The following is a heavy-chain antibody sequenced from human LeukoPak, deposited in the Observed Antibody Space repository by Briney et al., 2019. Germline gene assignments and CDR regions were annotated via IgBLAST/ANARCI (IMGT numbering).Heavy chain of an antibody. D-gene: IGHD3-3*01. CDR2: IYHGGNT. CDR3: ARVNNYDFHFDY. Sequence: SETLSLTCTVSGYSISSGYYWGWIRQPPGKGLEWIGSIYHGGNTYYNPSLKSRVTISVDTSKNQFSLKLSSVTAADTAVYYCARVNNYDFHFDYWGQGTLVTVSS. J-gene: IGHJ4*02. V-gene: IGHV4-38-2*02. CDR1: GYSISSGYY.